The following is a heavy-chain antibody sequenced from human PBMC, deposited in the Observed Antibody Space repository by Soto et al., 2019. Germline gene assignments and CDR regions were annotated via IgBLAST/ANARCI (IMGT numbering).Heavy chain of an antibody. CDR2: INAGNGNT. J-gene: IGHJ6*02. CDR1: GYTFTSYA. D-gene: IGHD4-17*01. CDR3: AIDPHYGDFSGYCYVMDV. V-gene: IGHV1-3*01. Sequence: QVQLVQSGAEVKKPGASVKVSCKASGYTFTSYAMHWVRQAPGQRLEWMGWINAGNGNTKYSQKFQGRVTITRDTSASTAYMELSSLRSEDTAVYYCAIDPHYGDFSGYCYVMDVWGQGTTVTVS.